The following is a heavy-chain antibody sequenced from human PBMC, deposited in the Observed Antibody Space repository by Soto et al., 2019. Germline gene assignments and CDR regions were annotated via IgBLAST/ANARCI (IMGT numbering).Heavy chain of an antibody. CDR1: GFTFSSYG. J-gene: IGHJ4*02. Sequence: GGSLRLSCAASGFTFSSYGMHWVRQAPGKGLEWVAVIWYDGSNKYYADSVKGRFTISRDNSKNTLYLQMNSLRAEDTAVYYCARVKYDILTGPWPPQIDYWGQGTLVTVSS. D-gene: IGHD3-9*01. CDR2: IWYDGSNK. V-gene: IGHV3-33*01. CDR3: ARVKYDILTGPWPPQIDY.